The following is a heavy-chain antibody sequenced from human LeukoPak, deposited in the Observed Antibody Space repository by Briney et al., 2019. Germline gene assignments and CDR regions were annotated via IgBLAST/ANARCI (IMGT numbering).Heavy chain of an antibody. V-gene: IGHV3-21*01. CDR3: ARASKWELPTPFDY. CDR2: ISSSSSYT. CDR1: GFTFSSYS. J-gene: IGHJ4*02. D-gene: IGHD1-26*01. Sequence: GGSLRLSCAASGFTFSSYSMNWVRQAPGKGLKWVSSISSSSSYTYYADSVKGRFTISRDNAKNSLYLQMNSLRAEDTAVYYCARASKWELPTPFDYWGQGTLVTVSS.